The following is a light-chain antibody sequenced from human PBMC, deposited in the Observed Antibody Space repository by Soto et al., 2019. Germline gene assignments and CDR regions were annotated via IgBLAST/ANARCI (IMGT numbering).Light chain of an antibody. Sequence: DIVLTQSPGTLSLSPGERATLSCRARQSVSSSYLAWYQHKPGQAPRLLINGASSSATGIPDRFSGSGSGTDFTLTISRREPEDFAVYYCHQYGTSPQTCGQWTKVEIK. J-gene: IGKJ1*01. V-gene: IGKV3-20*01. CDR3: HQYGTSPQT. CDR2: GAS. CDR1: QSVSSSY.